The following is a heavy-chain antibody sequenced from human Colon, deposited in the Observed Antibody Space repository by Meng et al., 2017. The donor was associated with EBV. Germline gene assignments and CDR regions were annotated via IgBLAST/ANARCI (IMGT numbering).Heavy chain of an antibody. Sequence: VQLVQSGAEVKKPGASVNIFCKTSGYTFTSYAMHWVRQAPGQGLEWMGWINAGNGNTKYSQKCQGRVTVATDTSASTVYMELSSLTSEDTALYYCARGWSRDGYNTPDYWGQGTLVTVAS. J-gene: IGHJ4*02. CDR3: ARGWSRDGYNTPDY. CDR2: INAGNGNT. V-gene: IGHV1-3*01. D-gene: IGHD5-24*01. CDR1: GYTFTSYA.